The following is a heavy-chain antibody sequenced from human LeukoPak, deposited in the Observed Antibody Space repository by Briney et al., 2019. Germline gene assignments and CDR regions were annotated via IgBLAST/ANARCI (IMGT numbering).Heavy chain of an antibody. CDR2: ISYDGSNK. CDR3: AKGRSYSSGWYWDL. CDR1: GFTFSSYA. V-gene: IGHV3-30-3*01. Sequence: RGSLRLSCAASGFTFSSYAMHWVRQAPGKGLEWVAVISYDGSNKYYADSVKGRFTISRDNSKNTLYLQMNSLRAEDTAVYYCAKGRSYSSGWYWDLWGQGTLVTVSS. D-gene: IGHD6-19*01. J-gene: IGHJ4*02.